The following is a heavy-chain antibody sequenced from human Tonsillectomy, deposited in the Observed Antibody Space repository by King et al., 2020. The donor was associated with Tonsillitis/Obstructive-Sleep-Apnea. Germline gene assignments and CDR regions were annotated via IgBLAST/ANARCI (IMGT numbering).Heavy chain of an antibody. CDR2: INPNSGGT. CDR3: ARDPPQRLGSSTSKLDY. CDR1: GYTFTGYY. J-gene: IGHJ4*02. D-gene: IGHD2-2*01. V-gene: IGHV1-2*02. Sequence: VQLVESGAEVKKPGASVKVSCKASGYTFTGYYMYWVRQAPGQGLEWMGWINPNSGGTNYAQKFQGRVTMTRDTSISTAYMELSRLRSDDTAVYYCARDPPQRLGSSTSKLDYWGQGTLVTVSS.